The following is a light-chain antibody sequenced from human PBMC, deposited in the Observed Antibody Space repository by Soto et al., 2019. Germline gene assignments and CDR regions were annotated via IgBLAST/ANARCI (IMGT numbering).Light chain of an antibody. CDR1: QSLLYSNGYNY. CDR3: MQALQTPPT. Sequence: DIVRTQSPLSLPVTPGEPASISCRSSQSLLYSNGYNYVDWSLQKPGQSPQLLIDLGSNRASGVPDRFSGRGAGTDFTLKISRVEAEDVGVYYCMQALQTPPTFGHGTRLEIK. CDR2: LGS. J-gene: IGKJ5*01. V-gene: IGKV2-28*01.